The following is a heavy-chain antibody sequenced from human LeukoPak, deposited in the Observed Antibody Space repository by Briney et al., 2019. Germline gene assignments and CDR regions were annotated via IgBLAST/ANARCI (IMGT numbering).Heavy chain of an antibody. V-gene: IGHV3-23*01. CDR1: GFTFSSYG. Sequence: PGGTLRLSCAASGFTFSSYGMSWVRQAPGKGLEWVSAISGSGGSTYYADSVKGRFTISRDNSKNTLYLQMNSLRAEDTAVYYCAKGGSRLFSHIWGQGTMVTVSS. CDR3: AKGGSRLFSHI. D-gene: IGHD3-3*01. J-gene: IGHJ3*02. CDR2: ISGSGGST.